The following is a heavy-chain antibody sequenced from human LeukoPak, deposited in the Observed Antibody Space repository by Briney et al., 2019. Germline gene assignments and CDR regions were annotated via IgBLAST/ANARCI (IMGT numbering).Heavy chain of an antibody. D-gene: IGHD3-3*01. CDR1: GYTFTSYG. V-gene: IGHV1-18*01. CDR3: ARGPDFWSGYYPPGDY. CDR2: ISAYNGNT. Sequence: ASVKVSCKASGYTFTSYGISWVRQAPGQGLEWMGWISAYNGNTNYAQKLQGRVTMTTDTSTSTAYMELSSLRSEDTAVYYCARGPDFWSGYYPPGDYWGQGTLVTVSS. J-gene: IGHJ4*02.